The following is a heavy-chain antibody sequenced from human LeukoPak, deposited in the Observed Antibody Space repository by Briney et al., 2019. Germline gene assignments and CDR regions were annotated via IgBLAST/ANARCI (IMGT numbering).Heavy chain of an antibody. CDR2: IYHRGST. D-gene: IGHD3-3*01. Sequence: SETLSLTCTVSGYSISSGYYWGWIRQPPGEGLEWIGSIYHRGSTYYNPSLRSRVTISLDRSKKKFSLKLTSVTAADTAVYFCARGAEYYAIWRGYAGYSDYWGQGTLVTVSS. J-gene: IGHJ4*02. CDR1: GYSISSGYY. V-gene: IGHV4-38-2*02. CDR3: ARGAEYYAIWRGYAGYSDY.